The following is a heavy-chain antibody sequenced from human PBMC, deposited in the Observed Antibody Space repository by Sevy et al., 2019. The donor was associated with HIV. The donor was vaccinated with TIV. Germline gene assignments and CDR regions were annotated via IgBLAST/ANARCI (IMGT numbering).Heavy chain of an antibody. D-gene: IGHD1-26*01. CDR3: ARDAGRNYYGQIDY. CDR2: INPYSGDT. CDR1: GYTFTDYY. Sequence: ASVKVSCKASGYTFTDYYMHWVRQAPGQGREWMGRINPYSGDTKYAQKFQGRVTITRDTSISTAYLVLSGLRFVGTAVYYCARDAGRNYYGQIDYWGQGSLVTVSS. V-gene: IGHV1-2*06. J-gene: IGHJ4*02.